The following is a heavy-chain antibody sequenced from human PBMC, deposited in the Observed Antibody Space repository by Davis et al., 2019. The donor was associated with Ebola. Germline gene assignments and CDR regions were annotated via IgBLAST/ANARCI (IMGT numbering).Heavy chain of an antibody. D-gene: IGHD5-18*01. CDR3: AKGRDTYGYGDFDY. V-gene: IGHV3-23*01. Sequence: GGSLRLSCAASGFTFSSFAMSWVRQAPGKGLEWVPISGNAGRTYHADSVKGRFTISRDNSKNTLSLEMSSLRAEDTAIYYCAKGRDTYGYGDFDYWGQGTLVTVSS. CDR2: ISGNAGRT. J-gene: IGHJ4*02. CDR1: GFTFSSFA.